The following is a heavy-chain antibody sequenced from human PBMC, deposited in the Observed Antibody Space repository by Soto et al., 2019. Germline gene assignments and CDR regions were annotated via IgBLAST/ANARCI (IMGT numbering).Heavy chain of an antibody. V-gene: IGHV4-31*03. CDR1: GGSISSGGYY. CDR3: ARDRYSSRANWFDP. CDR2: IYYSGST. D-gene: IGHD2-21*01. Sequence: SETLSLTCTVSGGSISSGGYYWSWIRQHPGKGLEWIGYIYYSGSTYYNPSLKSRVTISVDTSKNQFSLKLSSVTAADTAVYYCARDRYSSRANWFDPWGQGTLVTAPQ. J-gene: IGHJ5*02.